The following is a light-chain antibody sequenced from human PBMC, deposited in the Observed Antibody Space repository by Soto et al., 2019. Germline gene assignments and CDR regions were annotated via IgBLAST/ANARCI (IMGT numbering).Light chain of an antibody. CDR3: QQYNLAPWT. Sequence: EIVMTQSPATLSVSPGERATLSCRASQSVSSNLAWYQQKPGQAPRLLIYGASTRATGIPAMFSGSGSGTEFTLTSSSLQYDDFALYSCQQYNLAPWTFGQWTKVEIK. CDR2: GAS. V-gene: IGKV3-15*01. J-gene: IGKJ1*01. CDR1: QSVSSN.